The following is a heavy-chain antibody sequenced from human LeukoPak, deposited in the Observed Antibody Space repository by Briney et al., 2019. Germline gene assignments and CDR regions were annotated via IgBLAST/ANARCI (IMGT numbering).Heavy chain of an antibody. Sequence: ASVKVSCKASGYTFTSYGINWVRQAPGQGLEWMGWISGYNGNASYAQKLQGRVTMTTDTSASTVYMELRSLRSDDTAVYYCARDKTGDYGDLNWFDPWGQGTLVTVSS. CDR3: ARDKTGDYGDLNWFDP. J-gene: IGHJ5*02. CDR2: ISGYNGNA. V-gene: IGHV1-18*01. D-gene: IGHD4-17*01. CDR1: GYTFTSYG.